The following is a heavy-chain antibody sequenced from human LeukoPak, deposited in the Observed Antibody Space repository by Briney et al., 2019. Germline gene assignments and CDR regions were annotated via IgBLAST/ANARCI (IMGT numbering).Heavy chain of an antibody. CDR3: AREDSTWFDP. J-gene: IGHJ5*02. CDR2: IYYTGST. CDR1: GGSISTYY. V-gene: IGHV4-59*01. D-gene: IGHD2/OR15-2a*01. Sequence: NPSETLSLTCSVSGGSISTYYWSWIRQPPGKGLEWIGYIYYTGSTNYNPSLKSRVTISVDTSKNQFSLNLSSVTAADTALYYCAREDSTWFDPWGQGTLVTVSS.